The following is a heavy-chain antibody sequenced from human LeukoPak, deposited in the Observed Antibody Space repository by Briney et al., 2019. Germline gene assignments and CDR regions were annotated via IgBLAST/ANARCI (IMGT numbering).Heavy chain of an antibody. CDR1: GGSFSGYY. V-gene: IGHV4-34*01. Sequence: SETLSLTCAVYGGSFSGYYWSWIRQPPGKGLEWIGEINHSGSTNYNPSLKSRVTISVDTSKNQFSLKLSSVTAADTAVYYCARKRTRYDSSGYYPYWGQGTLVTVSS. D-gene: IGHD3-22*01. CDR3: ARKRTRYDSSGYYPY. CDR2: INHSGST. J-gene: IGHJ4*02.